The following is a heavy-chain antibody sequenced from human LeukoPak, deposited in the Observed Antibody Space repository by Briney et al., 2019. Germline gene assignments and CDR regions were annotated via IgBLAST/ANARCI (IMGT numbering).Heavy chain of an antibody. J-gene: IGHJ3*02. CDR1: GYSFTSYW. CDR3: ARHRGGDYGLDAFDI. D-gene: IGHD4-17*01. Sequence: GESLKISCKDSGYSFTSYWISWVRQMPGKGLEWMGRIDPSDSYTTYSPSFQGHVAISADKSISTAYLQWSSLKASDTAMYYCARHRGGDYGLDAFDIWGQGTMVTVSS. CDR2: IDPSDSYT. V-gene: IGHV5-10-1*01.